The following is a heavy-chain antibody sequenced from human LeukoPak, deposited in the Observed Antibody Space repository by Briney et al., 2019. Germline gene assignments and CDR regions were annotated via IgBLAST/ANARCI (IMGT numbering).Heavy chain of an antibody. Sequence: GGSLRLSCAASGFTFSSYAMSWVRQAPGKGLEWVSASSGSGGSTYYADSVKGRFTISRDNSKNTLYLQMNSLRAEDTAVYYCAKPGAYGSGSYTENWGQGTLVTVSS. CDR3: AKPGAYGSGSYTEN. V-gene: IGHV3-23*01. J-gene: IGHJ4*02. CDR1: GFTFSSYA. D-gene: IGHD3-10*01. CDR2: SSGSGGST.